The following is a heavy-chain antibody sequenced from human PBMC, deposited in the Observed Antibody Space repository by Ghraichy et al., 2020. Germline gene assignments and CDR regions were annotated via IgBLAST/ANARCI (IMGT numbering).Heavy chain of an antibody. D-gene: IGHD3-22*01. V-gene: IGHV3-23*01. CDR1: GFTFNNYA. CDR2: ISGSGAGT. Sequence: GGSLRLSCAASGFTFNNYAMSWVRQAPGKGLEWVSAISGSGAGTYYADSVKGRFTVSRDNSKNTLYLQMNSLRAEDTAVYYCAKDRLSGYYYYDYWGQGTLFTVSS. J-gene: IGHJ4*02. CDR3: AKDRLSGYYYYDY.